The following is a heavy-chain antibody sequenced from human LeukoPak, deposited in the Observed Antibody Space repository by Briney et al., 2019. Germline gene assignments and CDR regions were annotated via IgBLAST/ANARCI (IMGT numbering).Heavy chain of an antibody. CDR1: GYTFTSYG. Sequence: ASVKVSCKASGYTFTSYGISWVRQAPGQGLEWMGWISAYNGITNYAQKLQGRVTMTTDTSTSTAYMELRSLRSDDTAVYYCARDLTLRGLRRILRFDYWGQGTLVTVSS. D-gene: IGHD3-10*01. J-gene: IGHJ4*02. V-gene: IGHV1-18*01. CDR2: ISAYNGIT. CDR3: ARDLTLRGLRRILRFDY.